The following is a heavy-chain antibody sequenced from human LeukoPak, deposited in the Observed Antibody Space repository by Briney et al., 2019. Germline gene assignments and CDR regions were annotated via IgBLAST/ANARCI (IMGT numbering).Heavy chain of an antibody. Sequence: KASETLSLTCTVSGGSISSYYWSWIRQPPGKGLEWIGYIYYSGSTNYNPSLKSRVTISVDTSKNQFSLKLSSVTAADTAVYYCAISYYDFWSGYYEDLLDYWGQGTLDTVSS. V-gene: IGHV4-59*08. J-gene: IGHJ4*02. CDR3: AISYYDFWSGYYEDLLDY. CDR1: GGSISSYY. D-gene: IGHD3-3*01. CDR2: IYYSGST.